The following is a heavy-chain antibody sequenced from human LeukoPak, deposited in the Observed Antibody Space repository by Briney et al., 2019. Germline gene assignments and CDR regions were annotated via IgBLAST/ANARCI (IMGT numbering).Heavy chain of an antibody. J-gene: IGHJ6*03. CDR1: GGTFSSYA. V-gene: IGHV1-69*06. Sequence: GASVKVSCKASGGTFSSYAISWVRQAPGQGLEWMGGIIPIFGTANYAQKFQGRVTITADKSTSTAYMELSSLRSEDTAVYYCARGEPYSSSWYWSTHYYYYMDVWGKGTTVTVSS. CDR2: IIPIFGTA. D-gene: IGHD6-13*01. CDR3: ARGEPYSSSWYWSTHYYYYMDV.